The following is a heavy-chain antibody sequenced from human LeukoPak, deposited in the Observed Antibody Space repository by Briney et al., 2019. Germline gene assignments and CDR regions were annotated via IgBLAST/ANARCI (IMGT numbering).Heavy chain of an antibody. V-gene: IGHV3-33*01. J-gene: IGHJ5*02. CDR1: GFTFSSYC. CDR2: IWYDGSNK. Sequence: PGRSLRLSCAASGFTFSSYCMHWVRQPPGKGLEWVAVIWYDGSNKYYADSVKGRFTSSRENSKNPLYLQMHSLRAEDTAVYYCARDSSIFYGPLKDNWFDPWGQGTLVTVSS. D-gene: IGHD3-3*02. CDR3: ARDSSIFYGPLKDNWFDP.